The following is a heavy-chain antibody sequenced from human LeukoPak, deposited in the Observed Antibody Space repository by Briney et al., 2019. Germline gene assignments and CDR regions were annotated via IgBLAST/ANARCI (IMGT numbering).Heavy chain of an antibody. Sequence: PSETLSLTCAVSGRSISTSNWWPWVRQPPGKGLEWIGEIYHTGSTNYNPSHKSRVTISVDKSKNQFSLKLSSVTAADTAVDYCARGRCSSTSCYLFDYWGQGTLVTVSS. J-gene: IGHJ4*02. CDR1: GRSISTSNW. V-gene: IGHV4-4*02. CDR3: ARGRCSSTSCYLFDY. D-gene: IGHD2-2*01. CDR2: IYHTGST.